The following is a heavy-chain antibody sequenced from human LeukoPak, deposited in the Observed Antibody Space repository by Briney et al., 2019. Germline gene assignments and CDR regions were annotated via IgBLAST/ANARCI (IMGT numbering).Heavy chain of an antibody. D-gene: IGHD5-18*01. CDR1: GYTFTSYA. J-gene: IGHJ3*02. Sequence: ASVKVSCKASGYTFTSYAMNWVRQATGQGLEWMGWMNPNSGNTGYAQKFQGRVTMTRNTSISTAYMELSSLRSEDTAVYYCAGDTAMSDAFDIWGQGTMVTVSS. CDR2: MNPNSGNT. V-gene: IGHV1-8*02. CDR3: AGDTAMSDAFDI.